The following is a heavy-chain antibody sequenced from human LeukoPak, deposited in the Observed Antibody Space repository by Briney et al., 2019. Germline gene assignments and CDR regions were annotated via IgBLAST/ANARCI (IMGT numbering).Heavy chain of an antibody. D-gene: IGHD6-19*01. V-gene: IGHV3-23*01. J-gene: IGHJ6*03. CDR3: AKVGYPGQWLVGIYYYYMDV. CDR1: GFTFSSYG. CDR2: ISGSGGST. Sequence: TGGSLRLSCAASGFTFSSYGMSWVRQAPGKGLEWVSAISGSGGSTYYADFVKGRFTISRDNSKNTPYLQMNSLRAEDTAVYYCAKVGYPGQWLVGIYYYYMDVWGKGTTVTVSS.